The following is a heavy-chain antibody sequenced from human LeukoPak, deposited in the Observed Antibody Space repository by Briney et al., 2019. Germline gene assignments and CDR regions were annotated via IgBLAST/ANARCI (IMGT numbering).Heavy chain of an antibody. D-gene: IGHD2-8*01. Sequence: PGGSLRLSCAASGFTFSDSIMHWVRQASGKGLEWVGRIRGKANSYATAYAASVRGRFAISRDDSKNTAYLQMNSLKTEDTAVYYCTRQLNDAFDVWGQGTMVTVAS. CDR3: TRQLNDAFDV. CDR1: GFTFSDSI. J-gene: IGHJ3*01. CDR2: IRGKANSYAT. V-gene: IGHV3-73*01.